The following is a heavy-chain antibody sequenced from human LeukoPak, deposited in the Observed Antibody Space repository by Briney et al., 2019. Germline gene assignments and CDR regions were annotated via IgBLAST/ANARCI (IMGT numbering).Heavy chain of an antibody. J-gene: IGHJ3*02. V-gene: IGHV3-21*01. D-gene: IGHD6-13*01. CDR2: ISTGGTYI. Sequence: GGSLRLSCAASGFTFSGYGMFWVRQAPGKGLEWISSISTGGTYIYYADSVKGRFAISRDNAKNSLYLQVNSLRAEDTAVYYCTKSRSSWSDDTFDIWGQGTMVTVSS. CDR1: GFTFSGYG. CDR3: TKSRSSWSDDTFDI.